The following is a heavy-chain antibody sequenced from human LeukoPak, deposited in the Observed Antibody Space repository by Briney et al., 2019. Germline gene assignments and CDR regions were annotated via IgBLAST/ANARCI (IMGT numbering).Heavy chain of an antibody. J-gene: IGHJ4*02. CDR3: ARVWGIRLWTKFDY. D-gene: IGHD5-18*01. CDR2: INHSGST. V-gene: IGHV4-34*01. Sequence: SETLSLTCAVYGGSFSGYYWSWIRQPPGKGLEWIGEINHSGSTNYNPSLKSRVTISVDTSKNQFSLKLSSVTAADTAVYYCARVWGIRLWTKFDYWGQGTLVTVSS. CDR1: GGSFSGYY.